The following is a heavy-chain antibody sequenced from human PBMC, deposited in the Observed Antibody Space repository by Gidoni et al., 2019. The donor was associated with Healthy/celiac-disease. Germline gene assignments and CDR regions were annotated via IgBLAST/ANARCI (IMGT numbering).Heavy chain of an antibody. CDR3: ARGLVLLLFGELDVMDV. V-gene: IGHV3-48*02. CDR1: GFTFSSYS. D-gene: IGHD3-10*01. Sequence: EVQLVESGGGVVQPGGSLRISCAASGFTFSSYSMNWVRKAPGKGLEWGSYIISSSSNIYSADSVKGRFPISSDNAKNSLYLQMNSLRDEDTAVYYCARGLVLLLFGELDVMDVWVQGTTVTVSS. CDR2: IISSSSNI. J-gene: IGHJ6*02.